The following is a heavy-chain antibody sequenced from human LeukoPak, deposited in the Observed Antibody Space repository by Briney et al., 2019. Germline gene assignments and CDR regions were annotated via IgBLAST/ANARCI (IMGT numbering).Heavy chain of an antibody. Sequence: GASVKVSCKASGYTFTSYYMHWVRQPPGQGLEWMGIINPSDSSTTDTEKLQGRVTMTRDTSTSTLYMEVSSLRSEDTAVYYCAREMGATAGAHFDYWGQGTLVTVSS. D-gene: IGHD6-13*01. CDR2: INPSDSST. CDR3: AREMGATAGAHFDY. V-gene: IGHV1-46*04. J-gene: IGHJ4*02. CDR1: GYTFTSYY.